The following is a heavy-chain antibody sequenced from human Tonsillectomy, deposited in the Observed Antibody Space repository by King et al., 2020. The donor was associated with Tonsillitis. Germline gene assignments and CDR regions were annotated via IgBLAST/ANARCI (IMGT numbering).Heavy chain of an antibody. D-gene: IGHD1-26*01. V-gene: IGHV4-59*01. CDR2: IYYSGSTN. CDR1: GGSISSYY. J-gene: IGHJ4*02. Sequence: QLQESGPGLVKPSETLSLTCTVSGGSISSYYWSWIRQPPGKGLEWIGYIYYSGSTNNYNPSLKSPVTISVDTSKNQFSLKVSSVTAADTAVYYCARDAATGYFDYWGQGTLVTVSS. CDR3: ARDAATGYFDY.